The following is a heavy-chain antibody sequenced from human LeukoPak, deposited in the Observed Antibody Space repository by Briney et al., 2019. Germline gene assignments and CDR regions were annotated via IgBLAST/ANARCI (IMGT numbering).Heavy chain of an antibody. J-gene: IGHJ6*02. CDR2: VHYSGAT. CDR3: ARSATIAVFRYGMDV. Sequence: SETLSLTCTVSGGSTSSLYRSWIRQPPGRGLEYIGYVHYSGATNYNPSLKSRVIISMDSSMNQYSLRLNSVTAADTAVYYCARSATIAVFRYGMDVWGLGTTVTVSS. D-gene: IGHD5-24*01. V-gene: IGHV4-59*11. CDR1: GGSTSSLY.